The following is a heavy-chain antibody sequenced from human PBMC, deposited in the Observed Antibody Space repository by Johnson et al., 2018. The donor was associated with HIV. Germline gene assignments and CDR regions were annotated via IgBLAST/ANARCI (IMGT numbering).Heavy chain of an antibody. J-gene: IGHJ3*02. CDR1: GFTFSSYD. CDR2: IGTAGDT. Sequence: EVQLVESGGGLVQPGGSLRLSCAASGFTFSSYDMHWVRQATGKGLEWVSAIGTAGDTYYPGSVKGRFTISRENAKNSLYLQMNSLRVGDTAVYYCARSLSSSWYEGAFDIWGQGTMVTVSS. D-gene: IGHD6-13*01. CDR3: ARSLSSSWYEGAFDI. V-gene: IGHV3-13*01.